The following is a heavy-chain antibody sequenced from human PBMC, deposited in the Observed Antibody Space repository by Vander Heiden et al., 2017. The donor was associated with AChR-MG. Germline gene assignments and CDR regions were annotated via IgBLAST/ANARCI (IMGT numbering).Heavy chain of an antibody. D-gene: IGHD3-22*01. Sequence: QVQLVQSGAAVKKPGSSVKVSCTASGGTFSSYAISWVRQAPGQGLEWMGGIITIFGTANYAQKFQGRVTITADKSTSTAYMELSSLRSEDTAVYYCARGYYDSSGYSVGWYFDLWGRGTLVTVSS. CDR2: IITIFGTA. CDR1: GGTFSSYA. J-gene: IGHJ2*01. V-gene: IGHV1-69*06. CDR3: ARGYYDSSGYSVGWYFDL.